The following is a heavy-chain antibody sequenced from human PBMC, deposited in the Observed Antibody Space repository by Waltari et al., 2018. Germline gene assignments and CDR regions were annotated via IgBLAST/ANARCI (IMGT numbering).Heavy chain of an antibody. Sequence: QVQLVQSGAEVKKPGASVKVSCKSSGYTFTGYYMHWVRQAPGQGLEWMGWINPNSGGTNYAQKFQGRVTMTRDTSISTAYMELSRLRSDDTAVYYCARGGSSSSLLNNWFDPWGQGTLVTVSS. CDR2: INPNSGGT. CDR3: ARGGSSSSLLNNWFDP. D-gene: IGHD6-6*01. CDR1: GYTFTGYY. V-gene: IGHV1-2*02. J-gene: IGHJ5*02.